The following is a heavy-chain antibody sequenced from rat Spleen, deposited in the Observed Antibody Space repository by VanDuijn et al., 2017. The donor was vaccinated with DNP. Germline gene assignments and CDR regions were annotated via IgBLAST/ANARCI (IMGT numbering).Heavy chain of an antibody. CDR2: ISPSGGST. Sequence: EVQLVESGGGLVQPGRSLKVSCAASGFTFSNYGMHWIRQAPTKGLEWVASISPSGGSTYYRDSVKGRFTISRDNAKSTLYLQMDSLRSEDTATYYCATHDYASWGWGQGVMVTVSS. J-gene: IGHJ2*01. CDR3: ATHDYASWG. CDR1: GFTFSNYG. D-gene: IGHD1-7*01. V-gene: IGHV5-19*01.